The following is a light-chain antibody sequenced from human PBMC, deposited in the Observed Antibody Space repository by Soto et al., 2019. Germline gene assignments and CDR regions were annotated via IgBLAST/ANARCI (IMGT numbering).Light chain of an antibody. CDR2: GNN. V-gene: IGLV1-40*01. Sequence: QSVLTQPPSVSGAPGQRVTISCTGTSSNIGADYNVHWYRQVPGTAPKILIYGNNYRPFRVPDRFSGSKSGPSASLAITGLQTEDEADYYCQSYDTGLRGMVFGGGTKLTVL. CDR3: QSYDTGLRGMV. J-gene: IGLJ2*01. CDR1: SSNIGADYN.